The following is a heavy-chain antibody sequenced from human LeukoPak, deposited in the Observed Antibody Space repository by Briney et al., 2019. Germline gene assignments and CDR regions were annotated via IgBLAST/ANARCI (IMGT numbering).Heavy chain of an antibody. J-gene: IGHJ4*02. CDR2: IYYSGST. Sequence: SQTLSLTCTVSGGSISSGGYYWSWIRQHPGKGLEWIGYIYYSGSTYYNPSLKSRVTISVDTSKNQFSLKLSSVTAADTAVYYSARGPGILDYGDSFYFDDWGQGTLVTVSS. V-gene: IGHV4-31*03. CDR3: ARGPGILDYGDSFYFDD. D-gene: IGHD4-17*01. CDR1: GGSISSGGYY.